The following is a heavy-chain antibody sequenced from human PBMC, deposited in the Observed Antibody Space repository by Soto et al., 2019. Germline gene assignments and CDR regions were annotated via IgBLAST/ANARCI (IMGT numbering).Heavy chain of an antibody. Sequence: SETLSLTCAVYGGSFSGYYWSWIRRPPGTGLEWIGEINHSGSTNYNPSLKSRVTISVDTSKNQFSLKLSSVTAADTAVYYCASITMVRGTRRYAFDIWGQGTMVTVSS. J-gene: IGHJ3*02. CDR1: GGSFSGYY. V-gene: IGHV4-34*01. CDR3: ASITMVRGTRRYAFDI. CDR2: INHSGST. D-gene: IGHD3-10*01.